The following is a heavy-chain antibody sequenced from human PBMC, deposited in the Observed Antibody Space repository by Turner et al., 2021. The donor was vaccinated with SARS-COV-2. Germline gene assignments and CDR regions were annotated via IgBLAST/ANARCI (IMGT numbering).Heavy chain of an antibody. CDR3: AREYGSGSYYN. Sequence: EVQLVESGGGLVQPGWSLRLSCAASGFTFSSYWMHWVRQAPGKGLVWVSRINSDGSRINYADSVKGRFTISRDNAKNTLYVQMNSLRADDTAVYYGAREYGSGSYYNWGRGTLVTVSS. D-gene: IGHD3-10*01. V-gene: IGHV3-74*01. J-gene: IGHJ4*02. CDR2: INSDGSRI. CDR1: GFTFSSYW.